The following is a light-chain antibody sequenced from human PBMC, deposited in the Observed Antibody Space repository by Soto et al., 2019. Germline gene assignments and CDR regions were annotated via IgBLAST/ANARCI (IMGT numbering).Light chain of an antibody. Sequence: QSALTQHPSASGSLGQSVTISCTGTSSDVGGYNYVSWHQQHPGKAPKVMIYEVTERPPGVPDRFSGSKSGNTASLTVSGLQAEDEADYYCSSFAGGGNPVLLGGGTKLTVL. CDR2: EVT. CDR1: SSDVGGYNY. V-gene: IGLV2-8*01. CDR3: SSFAGGGNPVL. J-gene: IGLJ2*01.